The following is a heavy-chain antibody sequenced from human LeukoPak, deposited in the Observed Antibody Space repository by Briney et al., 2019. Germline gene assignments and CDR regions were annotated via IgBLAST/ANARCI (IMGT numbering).Heavy chain of an antibody. Sequence: GASVKVSCKASGGTFSSYAISWVRQAPGQGLEWMGGIIPIFGTANYAQKFQGRVTITTDESMSTAYMELSSLRSEDTAVYYCARAYGDYLYYFDYWGQGTLVTVSS. V-gene: IGHV1-69*05. J-gene: IGHJ4*02. CDR2: IIPIFGTA. CDR3: ARAYGDYLYYFDY. D-gene: IGHD4-17*01. CDR1: GGTFSSYA.